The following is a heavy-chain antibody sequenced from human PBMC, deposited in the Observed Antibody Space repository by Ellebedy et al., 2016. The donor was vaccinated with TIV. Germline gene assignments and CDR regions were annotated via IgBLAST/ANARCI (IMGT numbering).Heavy chain of an antibody. V-gene: IGHV3-30*04. D-gene: IGHD5-24*01. Sequence: GESLKISCAASGFTFSSYAMHWVRQAPGKGLEWVAVISYDGSNKYYADSVKGRFTISRDNSKNTLYLQMNSLRAEDTAVYYCARSGRDGYLIRYFDYWGQGTLVTVSS. CDR2: ISYDGSNK. J-gene: IGHJ4*02. CDR3: ARSGRDGYLIRYFDY. CDR1: GFTFSSYA.